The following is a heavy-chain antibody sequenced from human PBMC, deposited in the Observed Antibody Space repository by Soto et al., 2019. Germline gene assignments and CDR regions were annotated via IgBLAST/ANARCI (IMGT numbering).Heavy chain of an antibody. Sequence: QVQLVQSGAEVKKPGSSVKVSCKASGGAFSDYAFSWVRQAPGQGLEWLGGIMPIFRAPDYAQKFQGRVTITADEFTRTAYMEMNSLRSEDMAVYYCASWLKGPDIGNYYYGMDVWGQGTTVTVS. CDR3: ASWLKGPDIGNYYYGMDV. CDR2: IMPIFRAP. D-gene: IGHD2-15*01. J-gene: IGHJ6*02. CDR1: GGAFSDYA. V-gene: IGHV1-69*12.